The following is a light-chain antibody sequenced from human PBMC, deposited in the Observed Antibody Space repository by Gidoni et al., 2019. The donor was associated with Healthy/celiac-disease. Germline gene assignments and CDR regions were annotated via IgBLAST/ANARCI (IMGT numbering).Light chain of an antibody. V-gene: IGLV2-14*01. CDR1: SSDVGGYHY. J-gene: IGLJ3*02. CDR3: SSYTSSSTPQV. Sequence: QSALTQPASVSGSPGQSITISCTGTSSDVGGYHYVSWYQQHPGKAPKLMIYDVSNRPSGVSNRFSGSKSGNTASLTISGLQAEDEADYYCSSYTSSSTPQVFGGGTKLTVL. CDR2: DVS.